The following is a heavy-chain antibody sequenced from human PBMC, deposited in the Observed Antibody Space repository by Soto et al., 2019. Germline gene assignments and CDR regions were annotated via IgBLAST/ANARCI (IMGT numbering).Heavy chain of an antibody. CDR1: GGSISSSSYY. V-gene: IGHV4-39*01. Sequence: PSETLSLTCTVSGGSISSSSYYWGWIRQPPGKGLEWIGSIYYSGSTYYNPSLKSRVTISVDTSKNQFSLKLSSVTAADTAVYYCARLWARHYYYYGMDVWGQGTTVTVSS. J-gene: IGHJ6*02. CDR3: ARLWARHYYYYGMDV. CDR2: IYYSGST. D-gene: IGHD3-10*01.